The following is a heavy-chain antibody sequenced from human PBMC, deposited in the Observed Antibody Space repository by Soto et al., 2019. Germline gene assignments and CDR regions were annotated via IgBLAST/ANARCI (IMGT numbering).Heavy chain of an antibody. J-gene: IGHJ4*02. V-gene: IGHV3-15*01. Sequence: GGSLRLSCAAFGFTFSNLWMSRVRQAPGKGLEWVGRIKSKTDGGTTDYAAPVKGRFTISRDDSKNTLYLQMNSLKTEDTAVYYCTTGLVVAALYWGQGTLVTVSS. CDR3: TTGLVVAALY. CDR2: IKSKTDGGTT. CDR1: GFTFSNLW. D-gene: IGHD2-15*01.